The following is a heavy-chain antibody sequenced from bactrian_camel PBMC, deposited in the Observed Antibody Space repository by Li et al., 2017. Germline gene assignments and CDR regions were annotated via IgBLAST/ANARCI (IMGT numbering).Heavy chain of an antibody. CDR2: IDSDGST. D-gene: IGHD3*01. Sequence: HVQLVESGGGSAQAGGSLRLSCAISGIGYDGYCMGWFRQVPGKEREGVAAIDSDGSTNYTDSVKGRFSISVDNAKNTLYLQMDSLKPEDTALYYCAYDRGGLSTAGDCNGGVRLTNWGQGTQVTVSS. V-gene: IGHV3S55*01. CDR3: AYDRGGLSTAGDCNGGVRLTN. J-gene: IGHJ4*01. CDR1: GIGYDGYC.